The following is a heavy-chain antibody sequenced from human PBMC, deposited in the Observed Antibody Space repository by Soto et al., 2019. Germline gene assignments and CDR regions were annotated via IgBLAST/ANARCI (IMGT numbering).Heavy chain of an antibody. V-gene: IGHV3-30*18. CDR3: AKDWGVSDGSCDFSDYFAY. CDR1: GFTFSADG. Sequence: VQLVQSGGGVVQPGRSLRLSCVASGFTFSADGMHWVRQAPGKGLEWVSAISSDGNKKDYGDSVKGRFTISRDNSKNTLYLQMNSPRAEDTAIYYCAKDWGVSDGSCDFSDYFAYWGQGTLVTVSS. CDR2: ISSDGNKK. D-gene: IGHD3-22*01. J-gene: IGHJ4*02.